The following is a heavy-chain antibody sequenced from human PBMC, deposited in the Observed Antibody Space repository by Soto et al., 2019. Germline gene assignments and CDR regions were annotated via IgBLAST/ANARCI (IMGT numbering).Heavy chain of an antibody. CDR1: GGTFSSYA. V-gene: IGHV1-69*12. D-gene: IGHD6-13*01. Sequence: QVQLVQSGAEVKKPGSSVKVSCKASGGTFSSYAISWVRQAPGQGLEWRVGLIPIFGTANYPQKFQGRVTITADEYTSTAYMELSSLRSEDTAVYYCASSRSWYDYFQHWGQGTLVTVSS. CDR2: LIPIFGTA. J-gene: IGHJ1*01. CDR3: ASSRSWYDYFQH.